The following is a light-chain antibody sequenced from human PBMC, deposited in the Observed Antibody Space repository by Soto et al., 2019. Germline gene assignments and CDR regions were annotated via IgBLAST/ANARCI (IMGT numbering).Light chain of an antibody. CDR3: QQYNNWPLT. CDR2: GAF. CDR1: QSVSSN. V-gene: IGKV3-15*01. J-gene: IGKJ1*01. Sequence: EIVMTQSPDTLSVSPGERAALSCRASQSVSSNLAWYQQKAGQAPRLLIFGAFTRATGIPARFSGSASGTEFTLTISSLQSEDFAVDYCQQYNNWPLTFGQGTKVEIK.